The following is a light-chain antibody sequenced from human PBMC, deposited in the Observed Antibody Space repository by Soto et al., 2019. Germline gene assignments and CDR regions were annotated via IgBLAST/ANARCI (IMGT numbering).Light chain of an antibody. CDR1: QSVSSN. J-gene: IGKJ2*01. CDR2: GAS. Sequence: IVMTQSPATLSVSPGERATHSCRASQSVSSNLAWYQQKPGQAPRLLIYGASTRATGIPARFSGSGSGTEFTLTISSLQSEDFAVYYCQQYNNWPPYTFGQGTKLEIK. V-gene: IGKV3-15*01. CDR3: QQYNNWPPYT.